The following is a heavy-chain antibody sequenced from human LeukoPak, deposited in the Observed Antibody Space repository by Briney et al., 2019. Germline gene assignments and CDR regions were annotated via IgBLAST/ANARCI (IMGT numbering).Heavy chain of an antibody. J-gene: IGHJ4*02. D-gene: IGHD2-15*01. CDR1: VGSVSSGRYD. CDR2: IYYSGST. CDR3: ASRGGTLDY. V-gene: IGHV4-61*01. Sequence: SETLSLTCTVSVGSVSSGRYDWSWIRQPPGKGLEWIGYIYYSGSTNYNPSLKSRVTISVDTSKNQFSLKLSSVTAADTAVYYCASRGGTLDYWGQGTLVTVSS.